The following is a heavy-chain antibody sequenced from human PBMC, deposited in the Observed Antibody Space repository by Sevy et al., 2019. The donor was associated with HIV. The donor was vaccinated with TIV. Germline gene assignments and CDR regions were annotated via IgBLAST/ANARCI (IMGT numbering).Heavy chain of an antibody. CDR2: IKSITDGGAA. J-gene: IGHJ4*02. V-gene: IGHV3-15*07. CDR3: STDDLIAY. Sequence: GGSLRLSCTASGFDFPNAWMNWVRQVPGKGLEWVGHIKSITDGGAADYAAPVKGRFTISRHDSKNTLNLQMNSLKVDDTAVYFCSTDDLIAYWGRGTLVTVSS. CDR1: GFDFPNAW.